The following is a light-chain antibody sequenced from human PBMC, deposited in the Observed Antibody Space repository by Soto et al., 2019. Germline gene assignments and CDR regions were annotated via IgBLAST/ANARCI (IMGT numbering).Light chain of an antibody. J-gene: IGLJ1*01. CDR1: SSDVGGYNY. CDR3: SSYAGSSTV. CDR2: EVN. V-gene: IGLV2-8*01. Sequence: QSVLTQPPSASGSPGQSVAISCTGTSSDVGGYNYVSWYQQHPGKAPKLMIYEVNKRPSGVPDRFSGYKSGNTAPLTVSGLQAEDEADYYCSSYAGSSTVFGTGTKVTVL.